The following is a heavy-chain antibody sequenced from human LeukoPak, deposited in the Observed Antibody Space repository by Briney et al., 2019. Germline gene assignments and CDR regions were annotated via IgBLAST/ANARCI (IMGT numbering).Heavy chain of an antibody. CDR3: ARTSGAP. J-gene: IGHJ5*02. CDR1: GFNFRTFW. Sequence: GESLKISCKDSGFNFRTFWIGWVRQQPGKGLEWMGMIYPNDSDIRYSPSFQGQVTISADKSKSTAFLQWSSLKASDSAMYYCARTSGAPWGQGTLVTVSS. V-gene: IGHV5-51*01. D-gene: IGHD1-26*01. CDR2: IYPNDSDI.